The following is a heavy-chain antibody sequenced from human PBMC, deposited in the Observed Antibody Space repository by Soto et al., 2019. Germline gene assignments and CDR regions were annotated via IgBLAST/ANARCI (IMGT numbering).Heavy chain of an antibody. V-gene: IGHV3-23*01. CDR2: INNSGGDT. Sequence: GGSLRLSCAASGFAFSDYDMTWVRQAPGKGLEWVANINNSGGDTYYADSVKGHFTISRDNSRKELYLQMSSLRAEDRAVYYCACGSGNYPKYNWFDPWAQGTLVTVSS. CDR3: ACGSGNYPKYNWFDP. CDR1: GFAFSDYD. D-gene: IGHD3-10*01. J-gene: IGHJ5*02.